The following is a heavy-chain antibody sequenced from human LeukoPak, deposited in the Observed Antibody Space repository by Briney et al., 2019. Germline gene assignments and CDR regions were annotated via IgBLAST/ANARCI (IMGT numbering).Heavy chain of an antibody. CDR3: ATYYYGSGSYPKYYFGY. CDR2: FDPEDGET. V-gene: IGHV1-24*01. D-gene: IGHD3-10*01. J-gene: IGHJ4*02. CDR1: GYTLTELS. Sequence: ASVKVSCKVSGYTLTELSMHWVRQAPGKGLEWMGGFDPEDGETIYAQKFQGRVTMTEDTSTDTAYMELSSLRSEDTAVYYCATYYYGSGSYPKYYFGYWGQGTLVTVSS.